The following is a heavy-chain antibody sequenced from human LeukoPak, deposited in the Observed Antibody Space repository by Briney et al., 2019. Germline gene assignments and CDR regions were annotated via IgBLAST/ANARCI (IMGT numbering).Heavy chain of an antibody. Sequence: ASVKVSCKASGYTFTGYYMNWVRQAPGQGLEWMGWINPNSGGTNYAQKFQGRVTMTRDTSISTAYMELSRLRSDDTAVYYCARVAGSGGSGSTYWAYWGQGTLVTVSS. V-gene: IGHV1-2*02. CDR1: GYTFTGYY. J-gene: IGHJ4*02. CDR2: INPNSGGT. CDR3: ARVAGSGGSGSTYWAY. D-gene: IGHD3-10*01.